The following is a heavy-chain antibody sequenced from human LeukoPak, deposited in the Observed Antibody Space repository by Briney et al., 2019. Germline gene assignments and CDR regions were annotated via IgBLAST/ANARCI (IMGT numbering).Heavy chain of an antibody. Sequence: PGGSLRLSCAASGFTFSSYSMNWVRQAPGKGLEWVSYISSSSSTIYYADSVKGRFTISRDNAKNSLYLQMSSLRAEDTAVYYCAREWAIVALDYWGQGTLVTVSS. CDR1: GFTFSSYS. J-gene: IGHJ4*02. CDR3: AREWAIVALDY. CDR2: ISSSSSTI. V-gene: IGHV3-48*01. D-gene: IGHD5-12*01.